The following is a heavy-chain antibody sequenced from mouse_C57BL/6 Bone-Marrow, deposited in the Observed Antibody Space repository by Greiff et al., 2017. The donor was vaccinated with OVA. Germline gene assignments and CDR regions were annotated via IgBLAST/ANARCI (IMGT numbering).Heavy chain of an antibody. CDR1: GYAFSSSW. CDR3: ARGFITTVVASPFAY. Sequence: VKLQEFGPELVKPGASVKISCKASGYAFSSSWMNWVKQRPGKGLEWIGRIYPGDGDTNYNGKFKGKATLTADKSSSTAYMQLSSLTSEDSAVYFCARGFITTVVASPFAYWGQGTLVTVSA. V-gene: IGHV1-82*01. J-gene: IGHJ3*01. D-gene: IGHD1-1*01. CDR2: IYPGDGDT.